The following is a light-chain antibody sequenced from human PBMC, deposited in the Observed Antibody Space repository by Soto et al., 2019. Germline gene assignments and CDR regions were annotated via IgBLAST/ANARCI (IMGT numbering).Light chain of an antibody. V-gene: IGKV3-15*01. CDR3: QQYGGT. CDR2: AAS. CDR1: QNIGTN. J-gene: IGKJ2*02. Sequence: DIVMTQSPATLSVSPGERATLSCRASQNIGTNLVWYQQRPGQAPRLLIYAASARAADIPARFSGSGSGTEFTLTISGLQSEDFAVYYCQQYGGTFGQGTKLEIK.